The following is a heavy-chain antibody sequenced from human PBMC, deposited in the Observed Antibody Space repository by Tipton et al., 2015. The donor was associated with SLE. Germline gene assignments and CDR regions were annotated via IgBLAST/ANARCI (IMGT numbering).Heavy chain of an antibody. D-gene: IGHD4-11*01. CDR3: ARFDYSNWDDY. Sequence: TLSLTCTVSGDSINSDGYFWTWIRQPPGNGLEWIGYIDYSGSTYYNPSLQSRLTMSVDTSRNQFSLKLTSVTAADTAVYFCARFDYSNWDDYWGQGTLVTVSS. CDR2: IDYSGST. J-gene: IGHJ4*02. CDR1: GDSINSDGYF. V-gene: IGHV4-31*03.